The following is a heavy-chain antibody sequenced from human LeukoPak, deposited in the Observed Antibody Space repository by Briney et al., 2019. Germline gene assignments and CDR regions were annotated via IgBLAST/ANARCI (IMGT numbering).Heavy chain of an antibody. V-gene: IGHV4-4*09. CDR3: MGGLRDEDRYYSYYFFYV. Sequence: SETLSLTCRVSGDSISNYLWRWIRQPPGGGVEGIGYIHTSGENNYFASLKSRVTMSVDTSKNQFSLRLSSVSAEDTAVYYWMGGLRDEDRYYSYYFFYVWGKGTTVTVSS. CDR2: IHTSGEN. D-gene: IGHD3-16*01. CDR1: GDSISNYL. J-gene: IGHJ6*03.